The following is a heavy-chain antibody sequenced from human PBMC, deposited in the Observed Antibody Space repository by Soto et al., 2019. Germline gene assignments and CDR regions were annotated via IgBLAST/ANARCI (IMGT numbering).Heavy chain of an antibody. CDR2: ILPLFRTP. V-gene: IGHV1-69*12. J-gene: IGHJ6*02. CDR3: ARDNDRLQLGGNYYYILDV. CDR1: GGTFSSSA. Sequence: QVQLVQSGAEMKEPGSAVKVSCKTSGGTFSSSAISWLRQAPGQGLEWMGGILPLFRTPDYAQKFQGRVTIAADESTSTAYMEPSSLSSEDTAVYYCARDNDRLQLGGNYYYILDVWGQGTTIPVSS. D-gene: IGHD4-4*01.